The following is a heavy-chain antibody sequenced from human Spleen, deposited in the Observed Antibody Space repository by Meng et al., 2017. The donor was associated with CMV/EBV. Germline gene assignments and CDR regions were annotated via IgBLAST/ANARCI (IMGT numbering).Heavy chain of an antibody. CDR1: GFTFNYYA. D-gene: IGHD2-15*01. J-gene: IGHJ4*02. CDR2: ITGSGDVT. V-gene: IGHV3-23*01. CDR3: AKDIHYNPSEAYCSGGSCYTGGYFDY. Sequence: GESLKISYAGSGFTFNYYAMSWVRQAPGKGLEWVSAITGSGDVTYYADSVKGRFTISRDNSKNTLYLQMNSLRAEDTAVYYCAKDIHYNPSEAYCSGGSCYTGGYFDYWGQGTLVTVSS.